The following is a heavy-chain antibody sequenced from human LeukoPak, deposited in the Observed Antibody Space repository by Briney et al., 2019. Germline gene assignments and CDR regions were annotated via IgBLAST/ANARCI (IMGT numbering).Heavy chain of an antibody. J-gene: IGHJ4*02. D-gene: IGHD6-19*01. Sequence: GGSLRLSCAASGFTFSDYYMSWIRQALGKGLEWVSYISSSGSTIYYADSVKGRFTISRDNAKNSLYLQMNSLRAEDTAVYYCARSRDLQQWLVRTFDYWGQGTLVTVSS. CDR1: GFTFSDYY. V-gene: IGHV3-11*01. CDR3: ARSRDLQQWLVRTFDY. CDR2: ISSSGSTI.